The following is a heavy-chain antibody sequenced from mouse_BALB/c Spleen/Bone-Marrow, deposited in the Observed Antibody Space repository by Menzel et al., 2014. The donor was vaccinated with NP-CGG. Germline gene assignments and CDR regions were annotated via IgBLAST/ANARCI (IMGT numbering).Heavy chain of an antibody. V-gene: IGHV1-7*01. CDR3: ARPENYDAMDY. J-gene: IGHJ4*01. CDR1: GYTFTSYW. Sequence: QVQLQQSEAELAKPGASVKMSCKASGYTFTSYWMHWVKRRPGQGLEWIGYINPSTGYTEYNQKFKDKATLTADKSSSTAYMQLSSLTSEDSAVYYCARPENYDAMDYWGQGTSVTVSS. CDR2: INPSTGYT.